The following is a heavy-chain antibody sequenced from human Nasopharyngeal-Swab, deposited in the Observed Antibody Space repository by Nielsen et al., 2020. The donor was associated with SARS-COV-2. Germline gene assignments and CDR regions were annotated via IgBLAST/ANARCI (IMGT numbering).Heavy chain of an antibody. D-gene: IGHD5-18*01. CDR3: ARTPQLWSLYFDY. V-gene: IGHV3-11*01. Sequence: RQAPGKGLEWVSYIRTSGDTISYADSVKGRFTISRDNAKNSLYLQMDSLRAEDTAMYYCARTPQLWSLYFDYWGQGTLVTVSP. CDR2: IRTSGDTI. J-gene: IGHJ4*02.